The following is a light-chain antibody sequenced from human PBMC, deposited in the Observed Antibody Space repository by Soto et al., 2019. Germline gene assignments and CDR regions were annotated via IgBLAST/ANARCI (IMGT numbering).Light chain of an antibody. CDR2: RTS. V-gene: IGKV3-15*01. CDR1: QSISSN. Sequence: EIVMTQSPATLSVSPGERATLSCRASQSISSNLAWYQQKPGQAPRLLMFRTSSRATGCPARFSGSGSGTEVNLTISSLQSEDVGVYYCQQYNNWPRATFGGGTKVEIK. J-gene: IGKJ4*01. CDR3: QQYNNWPRAT.